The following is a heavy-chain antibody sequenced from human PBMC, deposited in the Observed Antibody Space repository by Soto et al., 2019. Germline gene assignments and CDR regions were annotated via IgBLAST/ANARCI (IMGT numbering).Heavy chain of an antibody. J-gene: IGHJ4*02. CDR2: IYYSGST. CDR1: GGSITSGGYY. D-gene: IGHD2-15*01. CDR3: AREGGYCSGGGCYRTPH. Sequence: QVQLQESGPGLVKPSQTLSLTCTVSGGSITSGGYYWNWIRQHPGKGLEWIGYIYYSGSTYYNPSLKSRVTISADTSKNQFSLKLSSVTVADTAVYYCAREGGYCSGGGCYRTPHWGQGTLVTVSS. V-gene: IGHV4-31*03.